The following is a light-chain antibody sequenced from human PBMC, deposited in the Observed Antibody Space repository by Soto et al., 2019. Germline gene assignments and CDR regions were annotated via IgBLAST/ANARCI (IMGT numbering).Light chain of an antibody. V-gene: IGLV1-40*01. Sequence: VLTQPPSVSGAPGQRVTISCTGSTTNIGADYDVHWYQQLPGTAPKLLIYGSSDRPSGVPDRFSGSKSGTSASLAITGLQAEDEADYYCQSYDSSLINYVFGTGTKVTVL. J-gene: IGLJ1*01. CDR1: TTNIGADYD. CDR3: QSYDSSLINYV. CDR2: GSS.